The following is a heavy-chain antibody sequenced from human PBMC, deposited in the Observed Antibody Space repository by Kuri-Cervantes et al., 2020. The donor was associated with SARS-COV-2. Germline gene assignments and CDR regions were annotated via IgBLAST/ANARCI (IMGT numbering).Heavy chain of an antibody. CDR3: ARAPDIVVVPAAIDRRIYYYGMDV. D-gene: IGHD2-2*01. J-gene: IGHJ6*02. CDR1: GFTFSSYS. CDR2: ISSSSSYI. Sequence: GESLKISCSASGFTFSSYSMNWVRQAPGKGLEWVSPISSSSSYIYYADSVKGRFTISRDNAKNSLYLQMNSLRAEDTAVYYCARAPDIVVVPAAIDRRIYYYGMDVWGQGTTVTVSS. V-gene: IGHV3-21*01.